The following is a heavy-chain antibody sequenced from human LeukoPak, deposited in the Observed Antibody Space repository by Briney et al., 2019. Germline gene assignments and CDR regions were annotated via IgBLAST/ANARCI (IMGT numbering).Heavy chain of an antibody. Sequence: PGGSLRLPCAASGFTFSDYYMSWIRQAPGKGLEWVSYISSSGSTIYYADSVKGRFTISRDNAKNSLYLQMNSLRAEDTAVYYCARISCSSTSCYTPYFDYWGQGTLVTVSS. D-gene: IGHD2-2*02. CDR2: ISSSGSTI. CDR3: ARISCSSTSCYTPYFDY. J-gene: IGHJ4*02. V-gene: IGHV3-11*01. CDR1: GFTFSDYY.